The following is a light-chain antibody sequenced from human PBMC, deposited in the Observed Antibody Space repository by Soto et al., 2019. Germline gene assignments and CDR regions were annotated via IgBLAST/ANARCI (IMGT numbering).Light chain of an antibody. Sequence: DIQLTQSPSFLSASVGDRVTITCRASPEIISNLAWYQQMPGKAPKFLIYAASTLQSGVPSRFSGSGSGTEVTLTISSLQPEDFATYYCQQLKTYPLTFGQGTRLDIK. J-gene: IGKJ5*01. CDR3: QQLKTYPLT. V-gene: IGKV1-9*01. CDR1: PEIISN. CDR2: AAS.